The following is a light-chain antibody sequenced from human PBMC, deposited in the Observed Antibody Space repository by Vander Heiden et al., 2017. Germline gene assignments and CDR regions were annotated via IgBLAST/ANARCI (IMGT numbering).Light chain of an antibody. CDR3: ATWDGSLNGVV. Sequence: QSVLTQPPSASGTPGQRVTLSCFGSSSNIGRNTVDWYQQFPGTAPRLLIYSNNQRPSGVPDRFSGSKSGTSASLAISGLQSDDEADYYCATWDGSLNGVVFGGGTKLSVL. J-gene: IGLJ2*01. CDR2: SNN. V-gene: IGLV1-44*01. CDR1: SSNIGRNT.